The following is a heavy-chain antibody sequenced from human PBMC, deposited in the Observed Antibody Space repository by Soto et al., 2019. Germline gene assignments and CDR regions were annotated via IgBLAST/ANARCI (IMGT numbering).Heavy chain of an antibody. J-gene: IGHJ3*02. D-gene: IGHD3-16*01. V-gene: IGHV3-48*01. CDR3: ERDSPYYDYIWGSYGWGGGDDAFDI. CDR1: GFTFSSYS. CDR2: ISSSSSTI. Sequence: PGGSLRLSCAASGFTFSSYSMNWVRQAPGKGLEWVSYISSSSSTIYYADSVKGRFTISRDNAKNSLYLQMNSLRAEDTAVYYCERDSPYYDYIWGSYGWGGGDDAFDIWGQGTMVTVSS.